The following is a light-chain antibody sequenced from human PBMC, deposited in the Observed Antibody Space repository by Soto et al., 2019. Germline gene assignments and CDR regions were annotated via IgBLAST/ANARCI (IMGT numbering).Light chain of an antibody. CDR3: CSYAGINTFVL. CDR1: GSDVGGYNS. Sequence: QSVLTQPHSVSGSPGQSVAISCTGTGSDVGGYNSVSWYQHHPGKAPKLMIYDVNKRPSGVPDRFSGSKSGITASLTISGLRAEDEANYYCCSYAGINTFVLFGGGTQLTVL. CDR2: DVN. J-gene: IGLJ2*01. V-gene: IGLV2-11*01.